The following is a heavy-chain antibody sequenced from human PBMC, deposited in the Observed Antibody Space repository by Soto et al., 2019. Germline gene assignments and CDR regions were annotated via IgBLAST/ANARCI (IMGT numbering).Heavy chain of an antibody. V-gene: IGHV3-49*03. CDR2: TRSKAYGGTT. J-gene: IGHJ4*02. Sequence: GGSLRLSCTASGFTFGDYAMSWFRQAPGKGLEWVGFTRSKAYGGTTEYAASVKGRFTISRDDSKSIAYLQMNSLKTEDTAVYYCTSLYIPYLFDYWGQGTLVTVSS. CDR3: TSLYIPYLFDY. CDR1: GFTFGDYA. D-gene: IGHD2-2*02.